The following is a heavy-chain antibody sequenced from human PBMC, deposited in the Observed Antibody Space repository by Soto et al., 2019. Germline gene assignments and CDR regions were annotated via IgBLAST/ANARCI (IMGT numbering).Heavy chain of an antibody. D-gene: IGHD5-18*01. CDR1: GFTFSNYW. Sequence: GGSLRLSCAASGFTFSNYWMHWVRQAPGKGLVWVSRITSDGSSTTYADSVKGRFTISRDNAKNTLYLQMNSLRAEDTAVYYCAREYRSRRYFDYWGQGTLVTVSS. CDR3: AREYRSRRYFDY. J-gene: IGHJ4*02. V-gene: IGHV3-74*01. CDR2: ITSDGSST.